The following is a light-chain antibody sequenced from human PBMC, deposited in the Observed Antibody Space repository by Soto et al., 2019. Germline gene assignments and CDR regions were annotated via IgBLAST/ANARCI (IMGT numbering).Light chain of an antibody. J-gene: IGKJ1*01. CDR2: GAS. CDR3: LQHINWHR. Sequence: EIGMTQSPATLSVSPGERATLSCRASQSVSSNLACYQQKPGQAPSLLIYGASTRATGIPARFSGSGSGTEFTLTISSLQSEDFAVYYCLQHINWHRFGQRTTV. V-gene: IGKV3-15*01. CDR1: QSVSSN.